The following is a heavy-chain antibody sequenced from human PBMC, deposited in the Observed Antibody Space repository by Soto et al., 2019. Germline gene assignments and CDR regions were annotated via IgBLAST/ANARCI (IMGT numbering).Heavy chain of an antibody. Sequence: SETLSLTCTVSGGSISSGDYYWSWIRQPPGKGLEWIGYIYYSGSTYYNPSLKSRVTISVDTSKDQFSLKLSSVTAADTAVYYCARAPLSTYYYDSSGYSVPNNFDYWGQGTLVTVSS. CDR3: ARAPLSTYYYDSSGYSVPNNFDY. CDR1: GGSISSGDYY. CDR2: IYYSGST. J-gene: IGHJ4*02. D-gene: IGHD3-22*01. V-gene: IGHV4-30-4*01.